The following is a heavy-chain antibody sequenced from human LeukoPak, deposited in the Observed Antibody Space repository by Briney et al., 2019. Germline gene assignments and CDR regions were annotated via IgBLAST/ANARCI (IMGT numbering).Heavy chain of an antibody. CDR1: GYTFTDYY. J-gene: IGHJ4*02. CDR2: INPKSGAA. CDR3: ARGAEAETSPLDF. D-gene: IGHD6-13*01. V-gene: IGHV1-2*02. Sequence: ASVKVSCKTSGYTFTDYYIHWVRQAPGQGLEWLGWINPKSGAADYAQQFRGRVTMTRDTSINTDYMEMKRVTSDDTAVYYCARGAEAETSPLDFWGQGTLVIVS.